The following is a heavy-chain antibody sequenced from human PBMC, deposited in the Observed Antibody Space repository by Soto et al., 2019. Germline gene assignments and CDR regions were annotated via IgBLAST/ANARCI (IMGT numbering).Heavy chain of an antibody. J-gene: IGHJ4*02. CDR3: ARTYGGNSFDY. V-gene: IGHV4-34*01. CDR2: IRHSGSA. Sequence: SETLSLTCAVYGGSFSGYYWSWIRQPPGKGLEWIGEIRHSGSANYNPSLKSRVTISVDTSKNQFSLKLSSVTAADTAVYYCARTYGGNSFDYWGQGTLVTVSS. CDR1: GGSFSGYY. D-gene: IGHD2-21*02.